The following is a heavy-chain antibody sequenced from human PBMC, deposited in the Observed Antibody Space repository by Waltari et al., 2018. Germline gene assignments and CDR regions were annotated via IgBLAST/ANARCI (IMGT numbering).Heavy chain of an antibody. CDR3: ARETLTGYFWWFDP. J-gene: IGHJ5*02. D-gene: IGHD3-9*01. Sequence: QVQLQESGPGLVKPSETLSLTCAVSGYSISSGYYWGWIRQPPGKGLEWIGSIYHSGSTYYNPSLKSRVTISVDTSKNQFSLKLSSVTAADTAVYYCARETLTGYFWWFDPWGQGTLVTVSS. CDR1: GYSISSGYY. CDR2: IYHSGST. V-gene: IGHV4-38-2*02.